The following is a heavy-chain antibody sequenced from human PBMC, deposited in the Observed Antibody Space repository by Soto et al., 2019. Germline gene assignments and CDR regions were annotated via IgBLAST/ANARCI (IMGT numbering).Heavy chain of an antibody. CDR2: TYYRSKWYN. Sequence: QSQTLSLTCAISGDSVSSNSAAWNWIRQSPSRGLEWLGRTYYRSKWYNDYAVSVKSRITINPDTSKNQFSLQLNSVTPEDTAVYYCARDPGWGEGWGTGTTWKGGFDYWGQGTLVTVSS. CDR1: GDSVSSNSAA. J-gene: IGHJ4*02. CDR3: ARDPGWGEGWGTGTTWKGGFDY. D-gene: IGHD1-7*01. V-gene: IGHV6-1*01.